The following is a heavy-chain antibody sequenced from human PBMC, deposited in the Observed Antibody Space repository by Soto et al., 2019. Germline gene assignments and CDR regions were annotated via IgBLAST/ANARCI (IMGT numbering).Heavy chain of an antibody. J-gene: IGHJ1*01. D-gene: IGHD4-17*01. V-gene: IGHV3-48*01. CDR3: ARGLYGVPREYFQS. Sequence: EVQLVESGGGLVQPGGSLRLSCAASGFTFSIYSMNWVRQAPGKGLEWVSYISSSSSTIYYADSVKGRFPISRDNAKNSLYLQMNTLRAEDTAVYYCARGLYGVPREYFQSWGQGTLVTVSS. CDR1: GFTFSIYS. CDR2: ISSSSSTI.